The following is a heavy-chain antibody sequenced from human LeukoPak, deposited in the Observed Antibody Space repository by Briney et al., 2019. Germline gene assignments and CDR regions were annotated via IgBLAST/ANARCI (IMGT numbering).Heavy chain of an antibody. Sequence: GGSLRLSCAASGFSFSSYEMNWVRQAPGQGLEWISYISNTATTIDYADSVKGRFTISRDNAKNSLYLQMKSLRAEDTAVYYCARDTQWSYFDYWGQGTLVTVSS. CDR1: GFSFSSYE. J-gene: IGHJ4*02. CDR3: ARDTQWSYFDY. V-gene: IGHV3-48*03. CDR2: ISNTATTI. D-gene: IGHD2-15*01.